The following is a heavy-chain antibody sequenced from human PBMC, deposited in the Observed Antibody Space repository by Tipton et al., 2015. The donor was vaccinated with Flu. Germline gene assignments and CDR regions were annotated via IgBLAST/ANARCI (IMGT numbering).Heavy chain of an antibody. J-gene: IGHJ5*02. Sequence: LRLSCAVSGDSIRSSNYYWGWIRQPPGKGLEWIGNIFHSGDTNHNPSLKSRVTISVDTSKNQFSLKLSSVTAADTAVYYCARRDYSNYVSVPKNWFDRWGQGILVTVSS. CDR2: IFHSGDT. V-gene: IGHV4-39*07. CDR1: GDSIRSSNYY. CDR3: ARRDYSNYVSVPKNWFDR. D-gene: IGHD4-11*01.